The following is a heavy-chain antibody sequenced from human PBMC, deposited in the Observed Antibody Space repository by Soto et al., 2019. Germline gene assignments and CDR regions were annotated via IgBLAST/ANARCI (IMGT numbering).Heavy chain of an antibody. V-gene: IGHV1-18*01. CDR2: ISGYNGDT. CDR3: AENGRPPHYYYGLDV. D-gene: IGHD2-8*01. CDR1: GYTFTRYG. J-gene: IGHJ6*02. Sequence: QGHLVQSGAEVKKPGTSVKVSCKASGYTFTRYGISWVRQAPGQGLEWMGWISGYNGDTDYAQNLQGRVTMTIDTSTNTAYKEPRSLTSDDTAVDYCAENGRPPHYYYGLDVWGQGTTVTVSS.